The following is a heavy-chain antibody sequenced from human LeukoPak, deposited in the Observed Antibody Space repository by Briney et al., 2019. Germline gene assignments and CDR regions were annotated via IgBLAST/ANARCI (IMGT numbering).Heavy chain of an antibody. J-gene: IGHJ4*02. CDR3: ARDSYSSGWYGLDY. V-gene: IGHV3-7*01. D-gene: IGHD6-19*01. CDR1: GFTFSSYS. Sequence: GGSLRLSCAASGFTFSSYSMSWVRQAPGKGLEWVANIKQDGSEKYYVDSVKGRFTISRDNAKNSLYLQMNSLRAEDTAVYYCARDSYSSGWYGLDYWGQGTLVTVSS. CDR2: IKQDGSEK.